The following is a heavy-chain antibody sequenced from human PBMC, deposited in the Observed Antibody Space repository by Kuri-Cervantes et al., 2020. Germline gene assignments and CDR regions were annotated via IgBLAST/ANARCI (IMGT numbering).Heavy chain of an antibody. CDR3: VRRQGWSGMDV. V-gene: IGHV3-48*02. J-gene: IGHJ6*02. Sequence: LSLTCAASGFTFSSYGMHWVRQAPGKGLEWVSHTGTTESSKYYADSVKGRFTISRDNGKNSLYLQMNSLRDEDTALYYCVRRQGWSGMDVWGQGTTVTVSS. CDR1: GFTFSSYG. CDR2: TGTTESSK.